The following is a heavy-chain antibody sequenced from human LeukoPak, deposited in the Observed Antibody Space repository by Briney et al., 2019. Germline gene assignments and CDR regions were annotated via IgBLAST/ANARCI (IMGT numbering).Heavy chain of an antibody. V-gene: IGHV4-59*01. Sequence: SETLSLTCTVSGGSISSYYWSWIRQPPGKGLEWIGYIYYSGSTNYNPSLKSRVTISVDTSKNQFSLKLSSVTAADTAVYYCARVSVAGIDDYWGQGTLVTVSS. CDR1: GGSISSYY. CDR2: IYYSGST. D-gene: IGHD6-19*01. J-gene: IGHJ4*02. CDR3: ARVSVAGIDDY.